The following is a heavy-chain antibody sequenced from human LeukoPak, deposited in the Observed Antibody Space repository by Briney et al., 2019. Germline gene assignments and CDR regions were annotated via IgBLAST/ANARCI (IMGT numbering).Heavy chain of an antibody. CDR3: ATDTYSGSYRWFDP. Sequence: ASVNVSFQFSGYTLTQLSMHWVRQPPAKGREGVGGLDREDGETIYAQKFQGRVTMNEGTSTDTAYMELSSLRSEDTAVYYCATDTYSGSYRWFDPWGQGTLVTVSS. CDR2: LDREDGET. D-gene: IGHD1-26*01. V-gene: IGHV1-24*01. J-gene: IGHJ5*02. CDR1: GYTLTQLS.